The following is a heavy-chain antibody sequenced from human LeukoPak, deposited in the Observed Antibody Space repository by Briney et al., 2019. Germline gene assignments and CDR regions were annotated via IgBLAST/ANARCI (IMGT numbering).Heavy chain of an antibody. J-gene: IGHJ4*02. CDR3: ARGGPYCSSTSCYYLGPIDY. V-gene: IGHV3-21*01. D-gene: IGHD2-2*01. Sequence: GGSLRLSCAASGFTFSSYSMNWVRRAPGKGLEWVSSISSSSSYIYYADSVKGRFTISRDNAKNSLYLQMNSLRAEDTAVYYCARGGPYCSSTSCYYLGPIDYWGQGTLVTVSS. CDR2: ISSSSSYI. CDR1: GFTFSSYS.